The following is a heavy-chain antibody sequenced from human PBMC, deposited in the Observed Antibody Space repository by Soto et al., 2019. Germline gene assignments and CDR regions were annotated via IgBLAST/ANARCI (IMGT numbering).Heavy chain of an antibody. D-gene: IGHD1-1*01. CDR3: ARGRYGDY. V-gene: IGHV1-18*01. CDR2: ISAQNGNT. CDR1: GYTFTSYG. Sequence: QVHLVQSGAEVKKPGASVKVSCKASGYTFTSYGITWVRQAPGQGLEWMGWISAQNGNTDYAQKLQGRVIVTRDTAASTGYMELRRVISDDTAVDYCARGRYGDYWGQGALVPVSP. J-gene: IGHJ4*02.